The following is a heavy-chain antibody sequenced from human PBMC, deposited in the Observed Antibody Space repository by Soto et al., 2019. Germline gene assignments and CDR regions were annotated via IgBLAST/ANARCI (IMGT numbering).Heavy chain of an antibody. J-gene: IGHJ6*02. CDR1: GGTFSSYA. CDR2: IIPIFGTA. V-gene: IGHV1-69*13. CDR3: ARLEGSLYSGYDNYYGMDV. D-gene: IGHD5-12*01. Sequence: GASVKVSCKASGGTFSSYAISWVRQAPGQGLEWMGGIIPIFGTANYAQKFQGRVTITADESTSTAYMELSSLRSEDTAVHYCARLEGSLYSGYDNYYGMDVWGQGTTVTVSS.